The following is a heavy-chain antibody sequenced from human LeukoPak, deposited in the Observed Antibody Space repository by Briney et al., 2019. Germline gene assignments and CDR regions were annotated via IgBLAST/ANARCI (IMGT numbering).Heavy chain of an antibody. Sequence: GASVKVSYRASGYTFTDYYVHWVRQAPGQGLEWMARINPNSGATNSAQKFQGRVTMTRDTSISTAYMELSRLRSDDTAMYYCAKDHGYVGSNWFDPWGQGTLVTVSS. V-gene: IGHV1-2*06. CDR3: AKDHGYVGSNWFDP. CDR1: GYTFTDYY. D-gene: IGHD3-10*01. J-gene: IGHJ5*02. CDR2: INPNSGAT.